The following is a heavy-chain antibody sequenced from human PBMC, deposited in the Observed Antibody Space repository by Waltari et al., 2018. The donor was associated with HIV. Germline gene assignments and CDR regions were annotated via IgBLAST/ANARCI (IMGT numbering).Heavy chain of an antibody. Sequence: QVRLQQWGAGLLKPSETLSLTCAMYGGSFSGYYYWTWIRQPPGKGLEWIGEIDRGGSPNYRPSLKSRATMSRDTSKNQFSLKLTSVTAADTAVYYCARHFEYSTGWGSVYYGMDVWGQGTTVFVSS. D-gene: IGHD6-19*01. CDR3: ARHFEYSTGWGSVYYGMDV. J-gene: IGHJ6*02. CDR2: IDRGGSP. V-gene: IGHV4-34*01. CDR1: GGSFSGYY.